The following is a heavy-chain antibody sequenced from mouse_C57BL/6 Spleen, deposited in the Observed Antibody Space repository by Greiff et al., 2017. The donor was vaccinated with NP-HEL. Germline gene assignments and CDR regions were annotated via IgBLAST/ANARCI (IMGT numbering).Heavy chain of an antibody. CDR3: ARQEGYDYAMDY. CDR2: ISNLAYSI. CDR1: GFTFSDYG. Sequence: EVKLMESGGGLVQPGGSLKLSCAASGFTFSDYGMAWVRQAPRKGPEWVAFISNLAYSIYYADTVTGRFTISRENAKNTLYLEMSSLRSEDTAMYYCARQEGYDYAMDYWGQGTSVTVSS. J-gene: IGHJ4*01. V-gene: IGHV5-15*01. D-gene: IGHD3-2*02.